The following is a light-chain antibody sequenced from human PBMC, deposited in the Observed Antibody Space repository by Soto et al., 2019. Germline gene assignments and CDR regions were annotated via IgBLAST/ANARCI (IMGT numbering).Light chain of an antibody. CDR3: CSYTTSTTYV. CDR2: GVN. V-gene: IGLV2-14*03. Sequence: QSVLTQPASMSGSPGQSITISCTGTVIDVDGYDSVSGYQQRPGRAPRRISYGVNSRLCGVSSRFSASKFAHTASLTIAGLQAEDEANYYCCSYTTSTTYVFGTGTKVTVL. J-gene: IGLJ1*01. CDR1: VIDVDGYDS.